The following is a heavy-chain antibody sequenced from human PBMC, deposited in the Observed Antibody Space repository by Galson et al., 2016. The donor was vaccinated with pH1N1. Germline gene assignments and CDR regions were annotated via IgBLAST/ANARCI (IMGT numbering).Heavy chain of an antibody. CDR1: GFTFSNYA. CDR2: ISGGGDST. V-gene: IGHV3-23*01. CDR3: ARVRSSGYNYAQQFVD. Sequence: SLRLSCAASGFTFSNYAMSWVRQSPGEGLEWLSAISGGGDSTYHVDPVKGRFTISRDSSKNTLFLQMNNLRPEDTAFYYCARVRSSGYNYAQQFVDWGQGTLVTVSS. J-gene: IGHJ4*02. D-gene: IGHD5-18*01.